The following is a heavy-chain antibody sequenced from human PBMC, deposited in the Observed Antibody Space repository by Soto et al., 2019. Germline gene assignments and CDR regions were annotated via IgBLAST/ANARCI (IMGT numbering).Heavy chain of an antibody. D-gene: IGHD3-3*01. CDR2: INPDNGNT. CDR3: ARDQGITTFGVYSMYYYGMDV. J-gene: IGHJ6*02. Sequence: ASVKVSCKASGYTFTRSGITWVRQAPGQGLEWLGWINPDNGNTNYAQHLRGRVSLTTDTSTSTAYMDLRSLRSDDTAVYYCARDQGITTFGVYSMYYYGMDVWGQGTTVTVS. V-gene: IGHV1-18*01. CDR1: GYTFTRSG.